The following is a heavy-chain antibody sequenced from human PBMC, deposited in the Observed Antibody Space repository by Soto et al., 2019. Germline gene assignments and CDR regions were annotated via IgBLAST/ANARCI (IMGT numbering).Heavy chain of an antibody. J-gene: IGHJ4*02. Sequence: SETLSLTCTVSGGSISSGGYSWILIRQPPGKGLEWIGYIYHSGSTYYNPSLKSRVTISVDRSKNQFSLKLSSVTAADTAVYYCARGNVMAIDHRGQGPLLTVSS. CDR1: GGSISSGGYS. D-gene: IGHD2-21*01. CDR2: IYHSGST. CDR3: ARGNVMAIDH. V-gene: IGHV4-30-2*01.